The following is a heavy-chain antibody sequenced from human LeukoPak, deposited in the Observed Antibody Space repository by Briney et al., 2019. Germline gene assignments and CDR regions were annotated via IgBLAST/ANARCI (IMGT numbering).Heavy chain of an antibody. V-gene: IGHV3-66*01. Sequence: QSGGSLRLSCAASGFTVSSNYMSWVRQAPGKGLEWVSVIYSGGSTYYADSVKGRFTISRDNSKNTLYLQMNSLRAEDTAVYYCARDSSGYYYFAFDIWGQGTMVTVSS. J-gene: IGHJ3*02. CDR3: ARDSSGYYYFAFDI. CDR1: GFTVSSNY. CDR2: IYSGGST. D-gene: IGHD3-22*01.